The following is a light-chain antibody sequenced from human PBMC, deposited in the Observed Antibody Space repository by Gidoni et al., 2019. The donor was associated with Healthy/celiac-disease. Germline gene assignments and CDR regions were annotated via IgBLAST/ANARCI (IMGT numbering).Light chain of an antibody. Sequence: DIVMTQSPLSLPVTPGEPASISCRSSQSLRHSNGYNYFDWYLQKPGQSPQLRIYLGSSRASGVPDSFSGSVSGTDFTLKISRVEAEYVGVYYCMQALQTPWTFGQGTKVEIK. CDR3: MQALQTPWT. CDR1: QSLRHSNGYNY. CDR2: LGS. J-gene: IGKJ1*01. V-gene: IGKV2-28*01.